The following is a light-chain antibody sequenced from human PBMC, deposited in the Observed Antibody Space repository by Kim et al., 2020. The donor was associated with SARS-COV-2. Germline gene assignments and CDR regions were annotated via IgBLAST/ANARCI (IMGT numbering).Light chain of an antibody. CDR3: QVWDTNTVV. V-gene: IGLV3-9*01. CDR1: NIVSKN. J-gene: IGLJ3*02. CDR2: RDR. Sequence: SVALGQTATITCGGNNIVSKNVQWYQQRPGQAPVLVIYRDRSRPSGIPERFSGSNSWNTATLTISGAQAGDEADFYCQVWDTNTVVFGGGTKLTVL.